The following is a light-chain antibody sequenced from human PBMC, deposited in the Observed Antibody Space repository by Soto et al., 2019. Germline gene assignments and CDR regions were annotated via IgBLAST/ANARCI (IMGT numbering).Light chain of an antibody. CDR1: QSVSSN. Sequence: EIVMTQSPATLSVSPGERATLSCRASQSVSSNLAWYQQKPGQAPRLLMYATSTRATGIPHRFSGSGSGTEFSLTISSLQSEDFAVYHCQQYDNKPPITFGQGTRLEIK. J-gene: IGKJ5*01. CDR3: QQYDNKPPIT. CDR2: ATS. V-gene: IGKV3-15*01.